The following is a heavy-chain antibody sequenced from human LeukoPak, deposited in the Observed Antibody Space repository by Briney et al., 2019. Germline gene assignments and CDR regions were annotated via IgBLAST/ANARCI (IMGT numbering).Heavy chain of an antibody. CDR1: GFTFSTYS. CDR3: TSWGDTTAEYFQR. CDR2: ISSSSSYI. J-gene: IGHJ1*01. D-gene: IGHD2-21*02. Sequence: PGGSLRLSCAASGFTFSTYSMNWVRQAPGKGLEWVSSISSSSSYIYYADSVKGRFTISRDNAKNSLYLQMNSLRVEDTAVYYCTSWGDTTAEYFQRWGQGTLVTVSS. V-gene: IGHV3-21*01.